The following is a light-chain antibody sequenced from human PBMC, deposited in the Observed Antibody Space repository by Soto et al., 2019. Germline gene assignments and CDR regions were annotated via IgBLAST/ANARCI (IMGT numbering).Light chain of an antibody. CDR2: DAS. CDR3: QQRSNWPPLT. J-gene: IGKJ4*01. V-gene: IGKV3-11*02. Sequence: EIVVTQSPATLSLSPGERATLSCRTSQSVGSYVAWYQKKPGQAPRLLIYDASNRATGIPARFSGSGSRRDFTLTINSLEPEDFAVYYCQQRSNWPPLTFGGGTKVEIK. CDR1: QSVGSY.